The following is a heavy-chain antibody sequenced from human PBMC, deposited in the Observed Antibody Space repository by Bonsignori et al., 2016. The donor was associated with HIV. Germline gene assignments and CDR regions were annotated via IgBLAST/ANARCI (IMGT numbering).Heavy chain of an antibody. CDR3: VREGAADLSEAFDI. V-gene: IGHV3-20*01. Sequence: WIRQPPGKGLEWVSAINWNGGVTGYAGSVKGRFTISRDNAKNTVHLQMNSLRAEDTALYHCVREGAADLSEAFDIWGQGTMVTVSS. J-gene: IGHJ3*02. CDR2: INWNGGVT. D-gene: IGHD2/OR15-2a*01.